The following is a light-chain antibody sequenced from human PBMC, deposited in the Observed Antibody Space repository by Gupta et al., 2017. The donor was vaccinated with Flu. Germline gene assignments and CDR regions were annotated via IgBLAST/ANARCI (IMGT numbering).Light chain of an antibody. J-gene: IGKJ1*01. CDR2: KAS. Sequence: PSTLSASVGDRVTITCRASQSISSWLAWYQQKPGKAPKLLSYKASSLESGGPSRFSGSGSGTEFTLTISSLQPDDFATYYCQQYNSFTWTFGQGTKVEIK. V-gene: IGKV1-5*03. CDR3: QQYNSFTWT. CDR1: QSISSW.